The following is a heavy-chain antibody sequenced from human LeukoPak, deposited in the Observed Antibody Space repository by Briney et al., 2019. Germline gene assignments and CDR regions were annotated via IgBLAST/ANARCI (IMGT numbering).Heavy chain of an antibody. J-gene: IGHJ6*03. CDR3: AKTSLSDASGHYYYMDV. V-gene: IGHV3-48*03. CDR2: ISSSGSTI. Sequence: GGSLRLSCAASGFTFRSYEMNWVRQAPGKGLEWVSYISSSGSTIYYADSVKGRFTISRDNSQNTVSLQVNNLRTEDTALYFCAKTSLSDASGHYYYMDVWGKGTTVTVSS. D-gene: IGHD3-3*01. CDR1: GFTFRSYE.